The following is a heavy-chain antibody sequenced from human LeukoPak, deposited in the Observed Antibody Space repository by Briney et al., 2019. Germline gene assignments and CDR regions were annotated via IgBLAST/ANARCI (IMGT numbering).Heavy chain of an antibody. CDR3: AKAPVNYYGSGSYYLKY. CDR1: GFTFSSYA. J-gene: IGHJ4*02. Sequence: PGGSLRLSCAASGFTFSSYAMSWVRQAPGKGLEWVSAISGSGGSTYYADSVKGRFTISRDNSKNTLYLQMNSLRAEDTAVYYCAKAPVNYYGSGSYYLKYWGQGALVTVSS. D-gene: IGHD3-10*01. CDR2: ISGSGGST. V-gene: IGHV3-23*01.